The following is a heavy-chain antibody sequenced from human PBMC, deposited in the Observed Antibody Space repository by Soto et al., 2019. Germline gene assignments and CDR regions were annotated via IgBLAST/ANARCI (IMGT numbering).Heavy chain of an antibody. J-gene: IGHJ6*02. CDR2: IYSGGST. V-gene: IGHV3-53*01. CDR1: GFTVSSNY. D-gene: IGHD6-13*01. CDR3: ARAAGRLGYYYGLGV. Sequence: GGSLRLSCAASGFTVSSNYMSWVRQAPGKGLEWVSVIYSGGSTYYADSVKGRFTISRDNSKNPLYLKMKSLRAEDTAVYYCARAAGRLGYYYGLGVWGQGTTVTVSS.